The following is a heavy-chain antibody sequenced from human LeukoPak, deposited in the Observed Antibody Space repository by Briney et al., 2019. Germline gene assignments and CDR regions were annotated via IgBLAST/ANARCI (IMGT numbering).Heavy chain of an antibody. D-gene: IGHD2-15*01. Sequence: SETLSLTCTVSGGSISSSSYYWGWIRQPPGTGLEWIGSIYYSGSTYYNPSLKSRVTISVDTSKNQFSLKLSSVTAADTAVYYCASSAATDFDYWGQGTLVTVSS. J-gene: IGHJ4*02. CDR1: GGSISSSSYY. V-gene: IGHV4-39*01. CDR2: IYYSGST. CDR3: ASSAATDFDY.